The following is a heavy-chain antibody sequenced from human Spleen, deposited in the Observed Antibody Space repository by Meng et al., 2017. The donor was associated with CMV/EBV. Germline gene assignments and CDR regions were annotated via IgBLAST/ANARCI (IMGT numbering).Heavy chain of an antibody. D-gene: IGHD3-22*01. CDR2: IKSKTDGGTT. V-gene: IGHV3-15*01. Sequence: FTFSNGWMSGVRQAPGKGLEWVGRIKSKTDGGTTDYAAPVKGRFTISRDDSKNTLYLQMNSLKTEDTAVYYCTYYYDSSGYLQGGDYWGQGTLVTVSS. CDR3: TYYYDSSGYLQGGDY. J-gene: IGHJ4*02. CDR1: FTFSNGW.